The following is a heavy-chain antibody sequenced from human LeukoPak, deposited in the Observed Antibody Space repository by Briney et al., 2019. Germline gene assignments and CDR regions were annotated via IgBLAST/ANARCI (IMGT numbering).Heavy chain of an antibody. CDR1: GFTFSSYA. D-gene: IGHD5-12*01. V-gene: IGHV3-23*01. CDR2: ITGSGDDT. J-gene: IGHJ4*02. Sequence: GGSLRLSCAASGFTFSSYAMSWVRQAPGKGLEWVSDITGSGDDTDYADSVKGRFTVSKDNSRNTLYLQINSLRAEDTAVYYCAKNGAYSGYDYIDYWGQGTLVTVSS. CDR3: AKNGAYSGYDYIDY.